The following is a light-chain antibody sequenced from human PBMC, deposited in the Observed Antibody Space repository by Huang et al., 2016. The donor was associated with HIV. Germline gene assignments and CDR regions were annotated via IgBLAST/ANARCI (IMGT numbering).Light chain of an antibody. V-gene: IGKV3-15*01. CDR2: DAS. J-gene: IGKJ1*01. CDR3: QQYNNWPRT. Sequence: EIVMTQSPATLSVSPGERVTLSCRASQSISSNLAWYQQKPGQAPRLLIYDASTRANGGPASFSGSGSGTEFTLTVSSRQSEDFAVYYCQQYNNWPRTFGQGTKVEFK. CDR1: QSISSN.